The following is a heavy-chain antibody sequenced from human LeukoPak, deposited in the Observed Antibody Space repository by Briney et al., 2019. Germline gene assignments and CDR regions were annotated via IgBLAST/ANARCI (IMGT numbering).Heavy chain of an antibody. CDR2: ISAYNGNT. CDR1: GYTFTSYG. CDR3: ARGKPLNPYYYGSGSYYFDY. D-gene: IGHD3-10*01. J-gene: IGHJ4*02. Sequence: GASVKVSCKASGYTFTSYGISWVRQAPGQGLEWMGWISAYNGNTNYAQKLQGRVTMTTDTSTSTAYMELRSLRADDTAVYYCARGKPLNPYYYGSGSYYFDYWGQGTLVTASS. V-gene: IGHV1-18*01.